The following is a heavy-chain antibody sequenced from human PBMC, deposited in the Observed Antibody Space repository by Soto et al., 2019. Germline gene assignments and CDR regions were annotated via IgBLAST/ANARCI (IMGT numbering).Heavy chain of an antibody. D-gene: IGHD6-19*01. V-gene: IGHV6-1*01. J-gene: IGHJ4*02. CDR2: TYYRSKWYS. CDR3: ARGSYYSGWV. Sequence: PSQTLSLTCAISGDSVSSTSAAWSWIRHSPSRCLEWLGRTYYRSKWYSDYAVSVKSRITINPDTSKNQFSLQLNSVTPEDTAVYYCARGSYYSGWVWGQGTLVTVS. CDR1: GDSVSSTSAA.